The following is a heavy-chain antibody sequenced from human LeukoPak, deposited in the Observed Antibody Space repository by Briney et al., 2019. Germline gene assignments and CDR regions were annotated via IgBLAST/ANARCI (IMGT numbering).Heavy chain of an antibody. J-gene: IGHJ6*02. Sequence: ASVKVSCKASGYTFTSYYMHWVRQAPGQGLEWMGIINPSGGSTSYAQKFQGRVTMTRDTSTSTVYIELSSLRSEDTAVHYCASQAAGNYYYYGMDVWGQGTTVTVSS. CDR1: GYTFTSYY. CDR3: ASQAAGNYYYYGMDV. CDR2: INPSGGST. D-gene: IGHD6-13*01. V-gene: IGHV1-46*01.